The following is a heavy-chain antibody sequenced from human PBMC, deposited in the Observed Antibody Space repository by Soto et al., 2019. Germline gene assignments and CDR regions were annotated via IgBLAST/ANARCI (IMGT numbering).Heavy chain of an antibody. CDR1: GFTFSSYS. J-gene: IGHJ4*02. CDR2: ISSSSSTI. V-gene: IGHV3-48*01. Sequence: EVPLVESGGGLVQPGGSLRLSCAASGFTFSSYSMNWVRQAPGKGLEWGSYISSSSSTIYYADSVKGRFTISRDNAKNSLYLQMNSLRAEDTAVYYCAPHSGYYDYWGQGTLVTVSS. CDR3: APHSGYYDY. D-gene: IGHD3-22*01.